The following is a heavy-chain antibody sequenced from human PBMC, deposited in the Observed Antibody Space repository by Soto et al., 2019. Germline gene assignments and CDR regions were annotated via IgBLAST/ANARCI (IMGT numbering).Heavy chain of an antibody. CDR2: INPGDGYT. J-gene: IGHJ5*02. D-gene: IGHD6-19*01. Sequence: ASVKVSCKASGYSFTTYAIHWVRQAPGQRLEWMGGINPGDGYTKYAQKFQGRVTITADESTSTAYMELSSLRSEDTAAYYCARDLGIAVAGSSWFDPWGQGTLVTVSS. CDR3: ARDLGIAVAGSSWFDP. V-gene: IGHV1-3*01. CDR1: GYSFTTYA.